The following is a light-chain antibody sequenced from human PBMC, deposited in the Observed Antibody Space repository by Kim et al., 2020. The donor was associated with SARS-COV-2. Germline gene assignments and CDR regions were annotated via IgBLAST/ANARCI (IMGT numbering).Light chain of an antibody. J-gene: IGKJ2*01. CDR2: DAS. V-gene: IGKV3-11*01. CDR1: QGVSSY. Sequence: SLSPGGRATLSCRASQGVSSYLAWYQQKPGQAPRLLIYDASNRATGIPARFSGSGSGTDFTLTISSLEPEDFAVYYCQQRSNWPYTFGQGTKLEI. CDR3: QQRSNWPYT.